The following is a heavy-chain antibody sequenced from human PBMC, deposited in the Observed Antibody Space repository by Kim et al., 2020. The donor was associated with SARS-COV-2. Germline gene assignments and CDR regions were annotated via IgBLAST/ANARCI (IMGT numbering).Heavy chain of an antibody. Sequence: GGSLRLSCAASGFTFSSYAMHWVRQAPGKGLEWVAVISYDGSNKYYADSVKGRFTISRDNSKNTLHLQMNSLRAEDTAVYYCARDLIRYNWNDAPQTRDYWGQGTLVTVSS. D-gene: IGHD1-20*01. CDR1: GFTFSSYA. J-gene: IGHJ4*01. CDR2: ISYDGSNK. V-gene: IGHV3-30*04. CDR3: ARDLIRYNWNDAPQTRDY.